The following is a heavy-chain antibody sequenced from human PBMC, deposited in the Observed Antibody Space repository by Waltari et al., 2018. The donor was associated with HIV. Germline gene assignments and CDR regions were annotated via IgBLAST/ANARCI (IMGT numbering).Heavy chain of an antibody. Sequence: QVQLQESGPGLVKPSETLSLTCTVSGGSISSYYWSWIRQPPGKGLEWIGYIYYSGSTNYNPSLKSRVTISVDTSKNQFSLKLSSVTAADTAVYYCASLTPYSSSWYYFDYWGQGTLVTVSS. V-gene: IGHV4-59*08. CDR3: ASLTPYSSSWYYFDY. CDR2: IYYSGST. J-gene: IGHJ4*02. D-gene: IGHD6-13*01. CDR1: GGSISSYY.